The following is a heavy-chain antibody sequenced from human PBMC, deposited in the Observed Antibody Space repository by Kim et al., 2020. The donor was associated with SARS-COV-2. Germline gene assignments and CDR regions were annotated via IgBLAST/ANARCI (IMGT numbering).Heavy chain of an antibody. V-gene: IGHV3-43*02. CDR3: AKDSVWNYYGSGSYDY. CDR2: ISGDGGST. D-gene: IGHD3-10*01. Sequence: GGSLRLSCAASGFTFDDYAMHWVRQAPGKGLEWVSLISGDGGSTYYADSVKGRFTISRDNSKNPLYLQMNSLRTEDTALYYCAKDSVWNYYGSGSYDYWGQGTLVTVSS. CDR1: GFTFDDYA. J-gene: IGHJ4*02.